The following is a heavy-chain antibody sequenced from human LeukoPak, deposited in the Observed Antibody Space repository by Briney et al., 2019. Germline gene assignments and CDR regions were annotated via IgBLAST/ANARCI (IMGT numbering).Heavy chain of an antibody. CDR1: GGSINSGSYY. CDR2: IYTSGST. CDR3: ARADLDYYGSGSYYPTNY. V-gene: IGHV4-61*02. D-gene: IGHD3-10*01. J-gene: IGHJ4*02. Sequence: PSETLSLTCTVSGGSINSGSYYWSWIRQPAGKGLEWIGRIYTSGSTNYNPSLKSRVTISVDTSKNQFSLKLSSVTAADTAVYYCARADLDYYGSGSYYPTNYWGQGTLVTVSS.